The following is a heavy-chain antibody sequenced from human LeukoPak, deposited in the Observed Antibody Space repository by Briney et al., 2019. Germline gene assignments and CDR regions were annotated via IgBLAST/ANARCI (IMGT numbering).Heavy chain of an antibody. V-gene: IGHV4-59*08. D-gene: IGHD2-21*02. J-gene: IGHJ5*02. CDR3: VSGLASGPGIRGGNWLDP. CDR1: GGCIPGYY. CDR2: IYYSGGT. Sequence: SETLSLTCTLSGGCIPGYYWKWIRQPPGKGLEWIGYIYYSGGTYYNPSLESRVTISVDTSKSQSSLKLSSVTAADTAVDYCVSGLASGPGIRGGNWLDPWGQGTLVTVSS.